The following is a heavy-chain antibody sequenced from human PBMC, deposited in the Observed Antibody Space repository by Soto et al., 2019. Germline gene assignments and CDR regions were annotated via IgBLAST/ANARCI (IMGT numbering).Heavy chain of an antibody. V-gene: IGHV2-70*01. J-gene: IGHJ4*02. CDR3: SRAVGGFTYGYPDY. D-gene: IGHD5-18*01. CDR2: IDWADDK. Sequence: SGPTLVNPTHPLTLTCTFPGCSLRTTGMCVSWIRQPPGKALEWLALIDWADDKYYSTSLKTRLTISKDTSKNQVVLTMTNVEPVDTATYFCSRAVGGFTYGYPDYWGQGTLVTVSS. CDR1: GCSLRTTGMC.